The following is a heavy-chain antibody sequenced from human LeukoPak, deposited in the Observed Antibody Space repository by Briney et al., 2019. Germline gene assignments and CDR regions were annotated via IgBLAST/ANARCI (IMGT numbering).Heavy chain of an antibody. CDR3: ATSYSNSDYFDY. Sequence: GESLKISCKGSGYSFTSYWIGWVRQMPGKGLEWMGIIYPGDSDTRYSPSFQGHVTISADNPISTAYLQWSSLKASDTAMYYCATSYSNSDYFDYCGQGTLVTVSS. D-gene: IGHD4-11*01. J-gene: IGHJ4*02. CDR1: GYSFTSYW. V-gene: IGHV5-51*04. CDR2: IYPGDSDT.